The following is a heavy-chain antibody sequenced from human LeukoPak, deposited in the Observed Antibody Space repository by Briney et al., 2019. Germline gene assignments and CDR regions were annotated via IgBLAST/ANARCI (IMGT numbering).Heavy chain of an antibody. CDR3: AKESVELLWFGELGWYFDY. J-gene: IGHJ4*02. CDR1: GFTFSSYA. D-gene: IGHD3-10*01. CDR2: ISGSGGST. V-gene: IGHV3-23*01. Sequence: GGSLRLSCAASGFTFSSYAMSWVRQAPGKGLEWVSAISGSGGSTYYADSVKGRFTISRDNSKNTLYLQMNSLRAEDTAVYYCAKESVELLWFGELGWYFDYWGQGTLVTVSS.